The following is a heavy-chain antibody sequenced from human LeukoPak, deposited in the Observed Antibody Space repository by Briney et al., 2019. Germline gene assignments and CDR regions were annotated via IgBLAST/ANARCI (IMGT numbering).Heavy chain of an antibody. CDR3: ARDRINMMVLVHDSGLDL. J-gene: IGHJ5*02. CDR2: LSYDGRDR. Sequence: PGRSLRLSCAASGFTLSEYGIHWVRQAPGKGLEWVAVLSYDGRDRYYADSVNGRFTISRDISSDTVSLQMNSLRVEDTAVYFCARDRINMMVLVHDSGLDLWGQRTLVTVSS. D-gene: IGHD3-22*01. V-gene: IGHV3-30*01. CDR1: GFTLSEYG.